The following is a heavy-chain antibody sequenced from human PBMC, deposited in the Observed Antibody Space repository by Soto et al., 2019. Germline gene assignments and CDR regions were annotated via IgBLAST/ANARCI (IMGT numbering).Heavy chain of an antibody. CDR1: GGSISSNNW. Sequence: QVQLQESGPGLVKPSETLSLTCAVSGGSISSNNWWSWVRKPPGKGLEWIGEIYQSGSTNSNPSLKSRVTISLAKSKNQFALSLTSMTAADTAVYYCARREGDCRGGSCPFYHDWGQGTLVTASS. D-gene: IGHD2-15*01. V-gene: IGHV4-4*02. CDR2: IYQSGST. J-gene: IGHJ4*02. CDR3: ARREGDCRGGSCPFYHD.